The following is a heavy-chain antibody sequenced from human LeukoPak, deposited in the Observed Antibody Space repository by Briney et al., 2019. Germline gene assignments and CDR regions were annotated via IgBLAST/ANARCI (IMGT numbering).Heavy chain of an antibody. D-gene: IGHD3-22*01. Sequence: GGSLRLSCAASGFTFSSYSMNWVRQAPGKGLEWVSYISSSSSTIYYADSVKGRFTISRDNAKNSVYLEMNSLRVEDTAVYFCARAPYFESSGPLWGQGTLVTVSS. CDR1: GFTFSSYS. J-gene: IGHJ4*02. CDR2: ISSSSSTI. CDR3: ARAPYFESSGPL. V-gene: IGHV3-48*04.